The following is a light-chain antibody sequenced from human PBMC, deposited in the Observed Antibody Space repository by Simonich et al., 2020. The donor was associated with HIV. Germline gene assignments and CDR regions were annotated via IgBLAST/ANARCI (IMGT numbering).Light chain of an antibody. V-gene: IGKV3D-11*02. CDR2: DAY. CDR1: QSVSSY. CDR3: QQYDNWPLT. Sequence: EIVLTQSPATLSLSPGERATLSCRASQSVSSYFDWYQQKPGQAPMLLIYDAYNRATGIPARFSGSGPGTDFTLTISSLEPEDFALYYCQQYDNWPLTFGGGTKVEIK. J-gene: IGKJ4*01.